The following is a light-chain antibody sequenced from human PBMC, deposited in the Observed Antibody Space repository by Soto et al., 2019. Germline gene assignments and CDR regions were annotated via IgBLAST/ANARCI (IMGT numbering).Light chain of an antibody. CDR3: QQYGSPPWT. V-gene: IGKV3-20*01. J-gene: IGKJ1*01. CDR1: QSVSSSY. CDR2: GAS. Sequence: EIVLTQPPGTLSLSPGERATLSCRASQSVSSSYLAWYQQKPGQAPRLLIHGASSRATGIPDRFSGSGSGTDFTLTISRLEPEDFVIYYCQQYGSPPWTFGQGTRWIT.